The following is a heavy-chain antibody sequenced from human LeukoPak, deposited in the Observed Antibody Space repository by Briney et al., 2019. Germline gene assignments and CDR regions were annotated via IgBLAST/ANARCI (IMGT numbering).Heavy chain of an antibody. CDR3: ARGAILRYFDWLLLGAFDI. D-gene: IGHD3-9*01. CDR2: IYYSGST. CDR1: GGSISSYY. Sequence: SETLSLTCTVSGGSISSYYWSWLRQPPGKGLEWIGSIYYSGSTYYNPSLKSRVTISVDTSKNQFSLKLSSVTAADTAVYYCARGAILRYFDWLLLGAFDIWGQGTMVTVSS. J-gene: IGHJ3*02. V-gene: IGHV4-59*05.